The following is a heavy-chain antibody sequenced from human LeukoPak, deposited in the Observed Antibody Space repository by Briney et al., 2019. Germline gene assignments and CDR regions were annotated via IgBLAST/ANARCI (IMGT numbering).Heavy chain of an antibody. CDR2: ILPGNSDT. CDR1: GYSFSNYW. Sequence: GESLKISCKGSGYSFSNYWIGWVRQMPGKGLEWVGIILPGNSDTRHSPSFQGQVTMSADKSISTAYLQWSSLKAADTAMYYCARQYYDILTDPNYFDSWGQGTLVTVSS. V-gene: IGHV5-51*01. D-gene: IGHD3-9*01. CDR3: ARQYYDILTDPNYFDS. J-gene: IGHJ4*02.